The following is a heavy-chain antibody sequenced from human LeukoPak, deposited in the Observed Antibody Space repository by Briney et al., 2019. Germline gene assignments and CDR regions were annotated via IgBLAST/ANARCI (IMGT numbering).Heavy chain of an antibody. J-gene: IGHJ4*02. V-gene: IGHV3-23*01. D-gene: IGHD1-7*01. Sequence: PGGSLRLSCAVSGLTFSTHAMNWVRQAPGKGLEWVSSISVSGGSTYYADPVKGRFTISRDNSKNTLYLQMNSLTAEDTAIYYCAKDERPSRNYGYFGYWGQGALVTVSS. CDR3: AKDERPSRNYGYFGY. CDR2: ISVSGGST. CDR1: GLTFSTHA.